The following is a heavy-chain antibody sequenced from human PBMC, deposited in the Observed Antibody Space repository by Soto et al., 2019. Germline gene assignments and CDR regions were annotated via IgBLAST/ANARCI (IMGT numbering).Heavy chain of an antibody. CDR3: GRKSITMVRGAAPDYGRAV. V-gene: IGHV4-59*01. CDR1: GGSISSYY. CDR2: IYYSGST. J-gene: IGHJ6*02. Sequence: PETLSLTCTVSGGSISSYYRSWIRQPPGKGLEWIGYIYYSGSTNYNPSLTRRVTISVDTSKNQFSLKLSSVTAADTAVYYCGRKSITMVRGAAPDYGRAVWGQGTTVTVSS. D-gene: IGHD3-10*01.